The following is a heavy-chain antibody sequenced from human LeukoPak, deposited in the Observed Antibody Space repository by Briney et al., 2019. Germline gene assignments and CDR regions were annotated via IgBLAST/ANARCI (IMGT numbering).Heavy chain of an antibody. CDR1: GFTFSSYG. D-gene: IGHD3-10*01. CDR2: IWYDGSNN. CDR3: ARDLDSYFQTFDY. Sequence: GGSLRLSCAASGFTFSSYGMHWVRQAPGKGLEWVAVIWYDGSNNYYADSVKGRFTISRDNSKNTLYLQMNSLRAEDTAVHYCARDLDSYFQTFDYWGQGTLVTVSS. J-gene: IGHJ4*02. V-gene: IGHV3-33*01.